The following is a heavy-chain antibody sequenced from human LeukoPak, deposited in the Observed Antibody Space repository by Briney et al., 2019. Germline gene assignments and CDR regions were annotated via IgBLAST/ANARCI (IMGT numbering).Heavy chain of an antibody. CDR2: ISGGGGST. Sequence: PGGSLRLSCAASGFTFSSYAMSWVRQAPGKGLEWVSAISGGGGSTYYADSVKGRFTISRDNSKNTLYLQMNSLRAEDTAVYYCAKDFPYCGGDCNGFDYWGQGTLVTVSS. V-gene: IGHV3-23*01. J-gene: IGHJ4*02. D-gene: IGHD2-21*02. CDR1: GFTFSSYA. CDR3: AKDFPYCGGDCNGFDY.